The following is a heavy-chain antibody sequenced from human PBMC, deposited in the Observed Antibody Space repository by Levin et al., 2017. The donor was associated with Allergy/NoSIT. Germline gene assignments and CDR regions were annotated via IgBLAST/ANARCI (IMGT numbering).Heavy chain of an antibody. CDR2: ISYDGSTQ. CDR3: AKEGGLGDAFDM. V-gene: IGHV3-30-3*01. CDR1: GFTLSSYA. Sequence: QAGGSLRLSCAASGFTLSSYALHWVRQAPGKGLEWVAVISYDGSTQYYADSVKGRFTISRDSSKNTLYLQMNSLRAEDTALYYCAKEGGLGDAFDMWGQGTMVTVSS. J-gene: IGHJ3*02. D-gene: IGHD3-16*01.